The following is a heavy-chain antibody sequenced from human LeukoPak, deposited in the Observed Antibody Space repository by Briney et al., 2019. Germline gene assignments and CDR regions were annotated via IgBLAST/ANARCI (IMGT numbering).Heavy chain of an antibody. J-gene: IGHJ4*02. CDR3: AKGLSFTTVTYFDY. CDR2: ISWNSGSI. V-gene: IGHV3-9*01. CDR1: GFTFDDYA. Sequence: GGSLRLSCEVAGFTFDDYAMHWVRQAPGKGLEWVSGISWNSGSIDYADSVKGRFIISRDNAKNSLYLQMNSLRAEDTAVYYCAKGLSFTTVTYFDYWGQGTLVTVSS. D-gene: IGHD4-11*01.